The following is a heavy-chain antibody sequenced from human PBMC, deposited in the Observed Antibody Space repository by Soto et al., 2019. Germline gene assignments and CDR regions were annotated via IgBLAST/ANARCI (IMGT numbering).Heavy chain of an antibody. Sequence: SETLSLTCTVSGGSISNSYWSWIRQPPGKGLEWIGYIFYSGSTNYNPSLKSRVTISVDTSKNQFSLKLSSVTAADTAVYYCARLPDIGVVPAAIDGLIWFDPWGQGNLVTVSS. CDR1: GGSISNSY. CDR3: ARLPDIGVVPAAIDGLIWFDP. CDR2: IFYSGST. V-gene: IGHV4-59*01. J-gene: IGHJ5*02. D-gene: IGHD2-2*02.